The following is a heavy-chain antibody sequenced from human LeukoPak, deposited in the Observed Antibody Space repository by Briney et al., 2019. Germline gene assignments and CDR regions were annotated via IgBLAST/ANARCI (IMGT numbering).Heavy chain of an antibody. CDR3: ARERSDYGDYFFDY. J-gene: IGHJ4*02. Sequence: GGSLRLSCAASGFTFSSYSMNWVRQAPGKGLEWVSSISSSSSYIYYADSVKGRFTISRDNAKNSLYLQMNSLRAEDTAVYYCARERSDYGDYFFDYWGQGNLVTVSS. D-gene: IGHD4-17*01. CDR2: ISSSSSYI. CDR1: GFTFSSYS. V-gene: IGHV3-21*01.